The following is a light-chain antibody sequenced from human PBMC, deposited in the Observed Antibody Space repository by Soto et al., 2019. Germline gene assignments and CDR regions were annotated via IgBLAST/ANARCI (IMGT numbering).Light chain of an antibody. Sequence: EIGWTHSAGTLSLSPVEISTLSCRASQRVSSGYLAWYQQKPGQAPRLLIYGASTRATGIPARFSGSGSGTEFTLTISSLQSEDFAVYYCQQYDNWPRTFGQGTKVDIK. CDR2: GAS. CDR3: QQYDNWPRT. J-gene: IGKJ1*01. V-gene: IGKV3-15*01. CDR1: QRVSSGY.